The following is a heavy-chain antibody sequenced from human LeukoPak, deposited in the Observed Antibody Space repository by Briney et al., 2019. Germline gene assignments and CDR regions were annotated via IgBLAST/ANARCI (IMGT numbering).Heavy chain of an antibody. J-gene: IGHJ3*02. D-gene: IGHD3-22*01. CDR2: INHSGST. CDR1: GFTFSSYA. CDR3: ARKRYYYDSSGSYDAFDI. Sequence: GSLRLSCAASGFTFSSYAMSWIRQPPGKGLEWIGEINHSGSTNYNPSLKSRVTISVDTSKNQFSLKLSSVTAADTAVYYCARKRYYYDSSGSYDAFDIWGQGTMVTVSS. V-gene: IGHV4-34*01.